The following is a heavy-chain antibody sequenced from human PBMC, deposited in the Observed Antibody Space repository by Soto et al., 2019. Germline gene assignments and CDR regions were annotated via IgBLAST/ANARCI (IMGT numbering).Heavy chain of an antibody. CDR2: ISGSGGST. J-gene: IGHJ3*02. Sequence: EVQLVETGGGLIQPGGSLRLSCAASGFTVSSNYMSWVRQAPGKGLEWVSVISGSGGSTYYADSVKGRFTISRDNSKNTLYLQMNSLRAEDTAVYYCAKSSGYHRDAFDIWGQGTMVTVSS. D-gene: IGHD3-22*01. CDR1: GFTVSSNY. CDR3: AKSSGYHRDAFDI. V-gene: IGHV3-53*02.